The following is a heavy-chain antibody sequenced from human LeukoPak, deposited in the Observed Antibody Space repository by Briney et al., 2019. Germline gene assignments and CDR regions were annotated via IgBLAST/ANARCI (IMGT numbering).Heavy chain of an antibody. D-gene: IGHD1-26*01. CDR1: GFTFSSYA. J-gene: IGHJ4*02. Sequence: GGSLRLSCAASGFTFSSYAMHWVRQAPGKGLEWVAVISYDGSNKYYADSVKGRFTISRDNSKNTLYLQMNSLRAEDTAVYYRARDRYSGSYYVAQYYFDYWGQGSLVTVSS. CDR3: ARDRYSGSYYVAQYYFDY. V-gene: IGHV3-30*04. CDR2: ISYDGSNK.